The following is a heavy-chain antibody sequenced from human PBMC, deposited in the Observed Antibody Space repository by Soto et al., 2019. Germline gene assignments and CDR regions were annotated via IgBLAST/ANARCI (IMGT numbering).Heavy chain of an antibody. D-gene: IGHD1-26*01. Sequence: QVQLVESGGGVVQPGRSLRLSCAASGFAFSTYSMHWVRQAPGKGLEWVAVTTTDGARINYAESVKDRFTISRDNSRTTLYLQMNSLRIDDTAVHYCARKNPSRKWELTDYWGQGTLVSDSS. CDR1: GFAFSTYS. CDR3: ARKNPSRKWELTDY. J-gene: IGHJ4*02. V-gene: IGHV3-30*03. CDR2: TTTDGARI.